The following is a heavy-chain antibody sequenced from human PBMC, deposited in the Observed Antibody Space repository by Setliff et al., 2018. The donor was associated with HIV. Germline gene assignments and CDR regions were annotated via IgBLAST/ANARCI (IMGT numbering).Heavy chain of an antibody. D-gene: IGHD6-19*01. J-gene: IGHJ4*02. CDR3: ARAAVAGPWRKLDY. Sequence: ASVKVSCKASGYTFTSFGISWVRQAPGQGLEWMGRISAYNGNTDHAQRLQGRVTMTIDTSARTAYMELRSLRSDDTAVYYCARAAVAGPWRKLDYWGQGTLVTVSS. V-gene: IGHV1-18*01. CDR2: ISAYNGNT. CDR1: GYTFTSFG.